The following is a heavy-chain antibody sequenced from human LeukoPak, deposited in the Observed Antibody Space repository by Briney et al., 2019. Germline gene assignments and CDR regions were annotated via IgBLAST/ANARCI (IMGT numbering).Heavy chain of an antibody. V-gene: IGHV3-21*03. CDR3: TRVTDYYGSGSYYNVFDY. D-gene: IGHD3-10*01. CDR2: ISSSSSYI. Sequence: GGSLRLSCAASGFTFSSYSMNWVRQAPGKGLEWVSSISSSSSYIYYADSVKGRFTISRDNAKNSLYLQMNSLKTEDTAVYYCTRVTDYYGSGSYYNVFDYWGQGTLVTVSS. CDR1: GFTFSSYS. J-gene: IGHJ4*02.